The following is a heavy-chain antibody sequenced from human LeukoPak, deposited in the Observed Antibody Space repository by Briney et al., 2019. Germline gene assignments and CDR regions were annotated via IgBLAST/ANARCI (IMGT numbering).Heavy chain of an antibody. CDR2: IWYDGSNK. J-gene: IGHJ4*02. D-gene: IGHD5-24*01. CDR3: AKGGDGYNYFDY. CDR1: GFTFSSYG. V-gene: IGHV3-33*06. Sequence: GGSLRLSCAASGFTFSSYGMHWVRQAPGKGLEWVAVIWYDGSNKYCADSVKGRFTISRDNSKNTLYLQMNSLRAEDTAVYYCAKGGDGYNYFDYWGQGTLVTVSS.